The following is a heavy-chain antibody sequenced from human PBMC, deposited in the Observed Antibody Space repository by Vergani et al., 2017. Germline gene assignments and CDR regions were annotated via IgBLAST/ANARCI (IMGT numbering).Heavy chain of an antibody. Sequence: EVQLLESGGGLVQPGGSLRLSCAASGFTFSSYAMSWVRQAPGKGLEWVSAISGSGGSTYYADSVKGRFTISRDNSKNTLYLQMNSLRAEDMAVYYCAKHPTVVGATRSVDYWGQGTLVTVSS. J-gene: IGHJ4*02. CDR1: GFTFSSYA. CDR2: ISGSGGST. D-gene: IGHD1-26*01. CDR3: AKHPTVVGATRSVDY. V-gene: IGHV3-23*01.